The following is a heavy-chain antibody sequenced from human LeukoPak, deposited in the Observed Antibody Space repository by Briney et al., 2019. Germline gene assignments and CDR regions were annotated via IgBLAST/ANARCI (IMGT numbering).Heavy chain of an antibody. CDR3: ARGFWSGYYGLYYYYGMDV. V-gene: IGHV4-59*01. J-gene: IGHJ6*02. Sequence: SETLSLTCTVSGGSISSYYWSWIRQPPGKGLEWIGYIYYSGSTNYNPSLKSRVTISVDTSKNQFSLKLSSVTAADTAVYYCARGFWSGYYGLYYYYGMDVWGQGTTVTVSS. CDR1: GGSISSYY. CDR2: IYYSGST. D-gene: IGHD3-3*01.